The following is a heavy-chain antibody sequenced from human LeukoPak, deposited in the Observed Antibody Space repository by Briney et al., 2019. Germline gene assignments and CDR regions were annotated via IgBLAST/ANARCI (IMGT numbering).Heavy chain of an antibody. Sequence: ASAKVSCKASGGTSSSYAISWVRQAPGQGLEWMGGIIPIFGTANYAQKFQGRVTITTDESTSTAYMELSSLRSEDTAVYYCARDLAFPGSYGSAEFYFDFWGQGALVTVSS. J-gene: IGHJ4*02. V-gene: IGHV1-69*05. CDR2: IIPIFGTA. CDR1: GGTSSSYA. D-gene: IGHD1-26*01. CDR3: ARDLAFPGSYGSAEFYFDF.